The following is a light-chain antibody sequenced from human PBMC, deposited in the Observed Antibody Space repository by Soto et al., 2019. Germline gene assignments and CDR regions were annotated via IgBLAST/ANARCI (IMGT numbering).Light chain of an antibody. V-gene: IGKV3-20*01. CDR2: GAS. Sequence: EIVLTQSPGTLSLSPAERATLSCRASHSVSRTYLAWYQQKPGQAPRLLMYGASDRATGTPGRFSGSGSGTDFTLTISGLEPEDSAVYYCQQFDDSVTFGQGTRLEIK. CDR1: HSVSRTY. J-gene: IGKJ5*01. CDR3: QQFDDSVT.